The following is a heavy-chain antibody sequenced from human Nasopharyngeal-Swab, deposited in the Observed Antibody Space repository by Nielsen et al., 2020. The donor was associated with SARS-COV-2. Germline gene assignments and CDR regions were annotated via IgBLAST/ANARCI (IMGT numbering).Heavy chain of an antibody. CDR3: AKDDLMKNSQPLDY. CDR1: GVTFSSYG. Sequence: GESLKIYCAASGVTFSSYGMHWVSQAPGKGLEWVAVISYDGSNKYYADSVKGRFTISRDNSKNTLYLQMNSLRAEDTAVYYCAKDDLMKNSQPLDYWGQGTLVTVSS. D-gene: IGHD2/OR15-2a*01. CDR2: ISYDGSNK. V-gene: IGHV3-30*18. J-gene: IGHJ4*02.